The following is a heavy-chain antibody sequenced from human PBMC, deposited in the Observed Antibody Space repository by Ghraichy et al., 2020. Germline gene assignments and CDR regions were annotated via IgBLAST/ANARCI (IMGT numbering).Heavy chain of an antibody. J-gene: IGHJ4*02. V-gene: IGHV3-48*01. CDR1: GFTFSSYT. CDR3: ARDLGDYVWGSYPLGY. Sequence: GGSLRLSCAASGFTFSSYTMNWVRQAPGKGLEWVSYIRSSSHTIHYADSVKGRFTISRDNAKNSVYLQMNSLRAEDTAVYYCARDLGDYVWGSYPLGYWGQGTLVTVSS. D-gene: IGHD3-16*02. CDR2: IRSSSHTI.